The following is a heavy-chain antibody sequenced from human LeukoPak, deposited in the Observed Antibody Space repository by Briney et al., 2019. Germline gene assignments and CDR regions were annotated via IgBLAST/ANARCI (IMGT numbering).Heavy chain of an antibody. CDR1: GFTFSSYA. J-gene: IGHJ5*02. CDR3: AKDDIVVVPAAIPFDP. V-gene: IGHV3-23*01. CDR2: ISGSGGST. Sequence: GGSLRLSCAASGFTFSSYAMSWVRQAPGKGLEWVSAISGSGGSTYYADSVKGRFTISGDNSKNTLYLQMNSLRAEDTAVYYCAKDDIVVVPAAIPFDPWGQGTLVTVSS. D-gene: IGHD2-2*01.